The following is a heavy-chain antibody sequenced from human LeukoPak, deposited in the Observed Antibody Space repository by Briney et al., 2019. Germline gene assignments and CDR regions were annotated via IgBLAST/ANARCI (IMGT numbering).Heavy chain of an antibody. CDR2: VSGSGGST. D-gene: IGHD6-6*01. CDR3: AKRAARPAYYFDF. Sequence: QPGGSLRLSCAASGFTFSSYAMSWVRQAPGKGLEWVSTVSGSGGSTYYADSVKGRFTISRDNSKNTLYLQMSSLRAEDTAVYYCAKRAARPAYYFDFWGQGTLVTISS. J-gene: IGHJ4*02. V-gene: IGHV3-23*01. CDR1: GFTFSSYA.